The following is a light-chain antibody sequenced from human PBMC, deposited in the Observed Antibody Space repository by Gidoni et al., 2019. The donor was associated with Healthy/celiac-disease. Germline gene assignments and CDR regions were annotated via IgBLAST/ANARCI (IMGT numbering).Light chain of an antibody. J-gene: IGKJ3*01. CDR2: KAS. CDR1: QSISSW. V-gene: IGKV1-5*03. Sequence: DIQMPQSPSTLSASVGDRVTITCRASQSISSWLAWYQHKPGKAPTLLIYKASRLESGVPSRFSGSGAGTEFTLTISIRQPDDFATYSCQQENSSVFTFGPXTKVDIK. CDR3: QQENSSVFT.